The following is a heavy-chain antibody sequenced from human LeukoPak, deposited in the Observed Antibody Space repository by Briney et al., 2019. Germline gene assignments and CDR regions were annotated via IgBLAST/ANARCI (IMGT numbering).Heavy chain of an antibody. CDR1: GFTFGTYA. CDR3: AREGSRYYYDSSGYNMEFDY. CDR2: ISYDGGNK. V-gene: IGHV3-30-3*01. D-gene: IGHD3-22*01. Sequence: QPGGSLRLSCAASGFTFGTYAMSCVRQAPGKGLEWVAVISYDGGNKYYADSVKGRFTISRDNSKNTLYLQMNSLRAEDTAVYYCAREGSRYYYDSSGYNMEFDYWGQGTLVTVSS. J-gene: IGHJ4*02.